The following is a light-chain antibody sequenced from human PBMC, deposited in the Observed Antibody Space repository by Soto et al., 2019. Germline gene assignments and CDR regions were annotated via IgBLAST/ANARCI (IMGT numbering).Light chain of an antibody. Sequence: EIGLTQSPGTLSLSPGERATLSCRASQSVSSSYLAWYQQKPGQAPRLLIYGASSRATGIPDRFSGSGSGTDFTLTISRLAPEDFAVYYCQQYGNSPWTFGQRTKVQLK. CDR1: QSVSSSY. V-gene: IGKV3-20*01. CDR2: GAS. CDR3: QQYGNSPWT. J-gene: IGKJ1*01.